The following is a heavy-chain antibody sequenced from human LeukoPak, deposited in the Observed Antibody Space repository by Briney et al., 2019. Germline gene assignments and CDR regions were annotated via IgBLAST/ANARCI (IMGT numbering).Heavy chain of an antibody. Sequence: SETLSLTCTVSGGSISSSNYYWAWIRQPPGKGLEWIGSIYYSGSTYYNPSLKSRVTISEDTSKNQLSLKLSSVTAADTAVYYCARQYSGNYNFDYWGQGTLVTVSS. J-gene: IGHJ4*02. CDR2: IYYSGST. D-gene: IGHD3-3*01. CDR1: GGSISSSNYY. V-gene: IGHV4-39*01. CDR3: ARQYSGNYNFDY.